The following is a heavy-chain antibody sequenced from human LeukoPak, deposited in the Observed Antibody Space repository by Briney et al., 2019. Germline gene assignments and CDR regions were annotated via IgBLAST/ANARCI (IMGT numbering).Heavy chain of an antibody. D-gene: IGHD3-22*01. CDR1: GYTFISYY. V-gene: IGHV1-46*01. J-gene: IGHJ1*01. CDR2: INPSGGST. CDR3: ARMDTSGYSEYFQH. Sequence: ASVKVSCKASGYTFISYYIHWVRQAPGQGLEWMGIINPSGGSTSYAQKFQGRVTMTRDTSTSTVYKEVSSLRSEDTAVYYCARMDTSGYSEYFQHWGQGTLVTVSS.